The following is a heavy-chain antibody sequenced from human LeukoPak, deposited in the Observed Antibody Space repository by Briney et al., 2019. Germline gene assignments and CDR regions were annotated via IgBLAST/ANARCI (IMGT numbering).Heavy chain of an antibody. J-gene: IGHJ4*02. V-gene: IGHV4-34*01. CDR3: ARDFHSGSYQYYFDY. Sequence: SETLSLTCAVYGGSFSGYYWSWIRQPPGKGLEWIGSIYYSGSTYYNPSLKSRVTISVDTSKNQFSLKLSSVTAADTAVYYCARDFHSGSYQYYFDYWGQGTLVTVSS. CDR2: IYYSGST. D-gene: IGHD1-26*01. CDR1: GGSFSGYY.